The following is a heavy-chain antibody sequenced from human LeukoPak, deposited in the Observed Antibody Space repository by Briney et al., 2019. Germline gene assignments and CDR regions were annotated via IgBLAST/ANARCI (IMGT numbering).Heavy chain of an antibody. V-gene: IGHV4-59*08. J-gene: IGHJ4*02. CDR1: GGSISSYY. D-gene: IGHD3-3*01. Sequence: SETLSLTCTVSGGSISSYYWSWIRQPPGKGLEWIGYIYYSGSTNYNPSLKSRVTISVDTSKNQFSLKLSSVTAADTAVYYRARRDFTDDFDYWGQGTLVTVSS. CDR2: IYYSGST. CDR3: ARRDFTDDFDY.